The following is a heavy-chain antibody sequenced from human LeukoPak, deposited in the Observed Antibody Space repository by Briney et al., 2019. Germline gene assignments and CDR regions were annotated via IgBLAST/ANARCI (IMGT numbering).Heavy chain of an antibody. J-gene: IGHJ4*02. Sequence: PGGSLRLSCAASDSTFSSHWMYWVRQAPGKGLVWVARLSGDGGTTRHADSVKGRFTISRDNAKNTLYLQMNSLGVEDTALYYCARGIASSRSVAIDLWGQGTLVAVSS. V-gene: IGHV3-74*01. CDR1: DSTFSSHW. CDR2: LSGDGGTT. CDR3: ARGIASSRSVAIDL. D-gene: IGHD6-13*01.